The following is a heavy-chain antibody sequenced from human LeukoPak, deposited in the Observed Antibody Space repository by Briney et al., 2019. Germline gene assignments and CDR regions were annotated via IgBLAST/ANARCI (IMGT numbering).Heavy chain of an antibody. CDR1: GYTFTTYA. CDR3: ARALYHTFDY. V-gene: IGHV7-4-1*02. Sequence: ASVKVSCKASGYTFTTYAMNWVRQAPGQGLEWMGWINTNTGNPTYAQGFTGRFVFSLDTSVTTAYLQINNLKADDTAVYYCARALYHTFDYWGQGTLVTVSS. CDR2: INTNTGNP. D-gene: IGHD2-2*01. J-gene: IGHJ4*02.